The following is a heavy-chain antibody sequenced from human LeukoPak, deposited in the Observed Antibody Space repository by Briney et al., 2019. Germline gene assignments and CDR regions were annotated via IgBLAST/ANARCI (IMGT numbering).Heavy chain of an antibody. V-gene: IGHV1-69*05. CDR2: IIPIFGTA. D-gene: IGHD4-23*01. Sequence: GASVKVSCKGSGGAFSSYAISWVRQAPGQGLEWMGGIIPIFGTANYAQKFQGRVTITTDESTSTAYMELSSLRSEDTAVYYCARGYGSTVDYWGQGTLVTVSS. CDR3: ARGYGSTVDY. CDR1: GGAFSSYA. J-gene: IGHJ4*02.